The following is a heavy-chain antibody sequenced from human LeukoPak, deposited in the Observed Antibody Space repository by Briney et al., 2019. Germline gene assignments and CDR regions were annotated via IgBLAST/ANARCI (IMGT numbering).Heavy chain of an antibody. CDR1: GYTFTDYY. Sequence: GASVKVSCKASGYTFTDYYMHWVRQAPGQGLEWMGWINPNSGVTIYAQRFQGRVTMTRDTSISTAYMVLSSLRSDDTAVYYCARGRIAVAGYFDYWGQGTLVTVSS. CDR2: INPNSGVT. CDR3: ARGRIAVAGYFDY. J-gene: IGHJ4*02. V-gene: IGHV1-2*02. D-gene: IGHD6-19*01.